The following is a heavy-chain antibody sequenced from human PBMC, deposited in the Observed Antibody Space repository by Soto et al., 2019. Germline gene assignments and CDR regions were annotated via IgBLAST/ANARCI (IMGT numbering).Heavy chain of an antibody. J-gene: IGHJ4*02. V-gene: IGHV3-30*03. Sequence: VQLVESGGGVVQPGRSLRLSCAASGFTFSSYGMHWVRQAPGKGLEWVAVISYDGSNKYYADSVKGRFTISRDNSKNTLYLQMNSLRAEDTAVYYCVMATRDYWGQGTLVTVSS. CDR3: VMATRDY. CDR2: ISYDGSNK. D-gene: IGHD5-12*01. CDR1: GFTFSSYG.